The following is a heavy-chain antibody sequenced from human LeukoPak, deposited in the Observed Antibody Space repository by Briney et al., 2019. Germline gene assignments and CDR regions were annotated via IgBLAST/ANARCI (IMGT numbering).Heavy chain of an antibody. CDR3: ARGQTPCPRTCLDY. D-gene: IGHD1-14*01. V-gene: IGHV3-7*04. CDR1: GFTLSSYW. CDR2: INQDGSEE. Sequence: GGSPRLSCVGSGFTLSSYWTTWVRQAPGKGLEWVANINQDGSEENYVDSVRGRFTISRDNARNSLFLQMNSLRAEDTAVYYCARGQTPCPRTCLDYWGQGTLVTVSS. J-gene: IGHJ4*02.